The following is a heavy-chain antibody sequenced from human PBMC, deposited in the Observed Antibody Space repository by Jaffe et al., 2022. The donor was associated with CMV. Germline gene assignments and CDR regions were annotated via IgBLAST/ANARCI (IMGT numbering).Heavy chain of an antibody. V-gene: IGHV3-48*03. CDR1: GFDFSTYE. CDR3: ARVGGNDVLDM. Sequence: EVQLVESGGGLEQPGGSLRLSCAVSGFDFSTYEMNWVRQAPGKGLQWISYIVGSGDTIYYADSVKGRFTISRDNAKNSLYLQMNSLRVEDTAVYYCARVGGNDVLDMWGQGTMVTVSS. J-gene: IGHJ3*02. CDR2: IVGSGDTI. D-gene: IGHD1-26*01.